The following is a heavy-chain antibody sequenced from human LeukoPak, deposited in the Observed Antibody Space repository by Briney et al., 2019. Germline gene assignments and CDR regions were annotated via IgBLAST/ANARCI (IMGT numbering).Heavy chain of an antibody. D-gene: IGHD3-3*01. V-gene: IGHV1-2*02. J-gene: IGHJ4*02. CDR1: GYTFTGYY. Sequence: ASVKVSCNASGYTFTGYYMHWVRQAPGQGLEWMGWINPNSGGTNYAQKFQGRVTMTRDTSISTAYMELSRLRSDDTAVYYCARVEPYYDFWSGYYLLDYWGQGTLVTVSS. CDR3: ARVEPYYDFWSGYYLLDY. CDR2: INPNSGGT.